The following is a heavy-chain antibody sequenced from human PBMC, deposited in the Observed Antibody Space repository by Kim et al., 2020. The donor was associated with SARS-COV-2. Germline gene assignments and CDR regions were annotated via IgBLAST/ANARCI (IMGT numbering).Heavy chain of an antibody. CDR1: GFPFSSYW. V-gene: IGHV3-74*01. CDR2: INSDGSST. D-gene: IGHD3-22*01. Sequence: GSLRLSCAASGFPFSSYWMHWVRQAPGKGLVWVSRINSDGSSTSYADSVKGRFTISRDNAKNTLYLQMNSLRAEDTAVYYCARDLGYYYDSSGNGMDVWGQGTTVTVSS. J-gene: IGHJ6*02. CDR3: ARDLGYYYDSSGNGMDV.